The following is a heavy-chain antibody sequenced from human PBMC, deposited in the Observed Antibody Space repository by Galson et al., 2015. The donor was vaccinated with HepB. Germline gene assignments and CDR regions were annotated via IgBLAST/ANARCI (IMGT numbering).Heavy chain of an antibody. D-gene: IGHD3-10*01. V-gene: IGHV3-21*01. CDR1: GFTFSSYS. CDR3: ASYYGSGSSRGKSGY. CDR2: ISSSSSYI. Sequence: SLRLSCAASGFTFSSYSMNWVRQAPGKGLEWVSSISSSSSYIYYADSVKGRFTISRDNAKNSLYLQMNSLRAEDTAVYYCASYYGSGSSRGKSGYWGQGTLVTVSS. J-gene: IGHJ4*02.